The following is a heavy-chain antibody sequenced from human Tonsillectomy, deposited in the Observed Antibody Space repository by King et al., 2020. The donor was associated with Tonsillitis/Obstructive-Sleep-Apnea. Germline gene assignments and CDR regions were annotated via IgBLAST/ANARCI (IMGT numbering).Heavy chain of an antibody. CDR3: ARRAAAGTWDDAFDI. V-gene: IGHV4-59*08. D-gene: IGHD6-13*01. J-gene: IGHJ3*02. CDR1: GGSISSYY. CDR2: IYYSGST. Sequence: QLQESGPGLVKPSETLSLTCTVSGGSISSYYWSWIRQPPGKGLEWIGYIYYSGSTNYNPSLKSRVTISVDTSKNQFSLKLSSVTAADTAVYYCARRAAAGTWDDAFDICGQGTMVTVSS.